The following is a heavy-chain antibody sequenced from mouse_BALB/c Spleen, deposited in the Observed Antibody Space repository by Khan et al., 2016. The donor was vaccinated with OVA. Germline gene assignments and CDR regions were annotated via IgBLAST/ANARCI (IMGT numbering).Heavy chain of an antibody. V-gene: IGHV1-5*01. CDR2: IYPGNTDT. Sequence: VQLQQSGPVLARPGASVKMSCKASGYTFTSYWMHWVKQRPGQGLEWIGDIYPGNTDTTYNQKFKGKAKLTAVTSTSTAYMAPSSLTNEDTAVYYCTRRNWDVTWFAYWGQGTLLTVSA. CDR3: TRRNWDVTWFAY. D-gene: IGHD4-1*01. J-gene: IGHJ3*01. CDR1: GYTFTSYW.